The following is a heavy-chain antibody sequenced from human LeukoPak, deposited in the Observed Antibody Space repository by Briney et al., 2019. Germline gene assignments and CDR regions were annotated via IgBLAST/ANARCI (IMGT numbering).Heavy chain of an antibody. CDR3: ARVRLVATSYYYGSGSYSVFNY. Sequence: SETLSLTCTVSGGSISSYYWSWIRQPPGKGLEWIGYIYYSGSTNYNPSLKSRVTISVDTSKNQFSLKLSSATAADTAVYYCARVRLVATSYYYGSGSYSVFNYWGQGTLVTVSS. V-gene: IGHV4-59*01. CDR1: GGSISSYY. D-gene: IGHD3-10*01. J-gene: IGHJ4*02. CDR2: IYYSGST.